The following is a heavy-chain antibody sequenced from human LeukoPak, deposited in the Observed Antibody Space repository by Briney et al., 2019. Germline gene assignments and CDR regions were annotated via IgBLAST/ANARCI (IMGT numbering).Heavy chain of an antibody. J-gene: IGHJ5*02. CDR1: GGSISPYY. V-gene: IGHV4-59*01. D-gene: IGHD6-13*01. Sequence: PXETLSLTCTVSGGSISPYYWSWIRQPPGKGLEWIGYIYYSGSTNYNPSLKSRVTISVDTSKNQFSLKLSSVTAADTAVYYCARDNSVSGSWYSVNWFDPWGQGTLVTVSS. CDR2: IYYSGST. CDR3: ARDNSVSGSWYSVNWFDP.